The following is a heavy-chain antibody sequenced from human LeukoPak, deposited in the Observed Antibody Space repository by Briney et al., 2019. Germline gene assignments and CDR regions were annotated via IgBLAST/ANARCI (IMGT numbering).Heavy chain of an antibody. CDR2: IRSKANGYTT. J-gene: IGHJ3*02. CDR3: TRLAGGDAFDI. Sequence: GGSLKLSCAASGFTFSGSAMHWVRQASGKGLEWVGRIRSKANGYTTAYGAPVKGRFTISRDDSQRATYVQMNSLKIEDTAVYYCTRLAGGDAFDIWGPGTMVTVSS. V-gene: IGHV3-73*01. D-gene: IGHD2-15*01. CDR1: GFTFSGSA.